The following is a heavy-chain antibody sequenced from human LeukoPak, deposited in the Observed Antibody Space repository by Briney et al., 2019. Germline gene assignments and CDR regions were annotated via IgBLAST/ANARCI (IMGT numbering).Heavy chain of an antibody. V-gene: IGHV1-69*13. D-gene: IGHD3-3*01. J-gene: IGHJ3*02. Sequence: ASVKVSCKASGGTFSSYAISWVRQAPGQGLEWMGGIIPIFGTANYAQKFQGRVTITADESTSTAYMELSSLRAEDTAVYYCARSLTRFLEWPHPYAFDIWGQGTMVTVSS. CDR3: ARSLTRFLEWPHPYAFDI. CDR2: IIPIFGTA. CDR1: GGTFSSYA.